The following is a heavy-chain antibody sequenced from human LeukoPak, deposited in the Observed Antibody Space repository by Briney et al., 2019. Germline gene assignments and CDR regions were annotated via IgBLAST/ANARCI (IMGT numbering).Heavy chain of an antibody. V-gene: IGHV3-30*02. CDR1: GFTFSSYG. D-gene: IGHD3-22*01. CDR2: ISYDESNE. J-gene: IGHJ4*02. Sequence: GGSLRLSCAASGFTFSSYGMHWVRQAPGKGLEWVAFISYDESNEYYADSVKGRFTISRDNSKNTLHLQVNSLKPEDTAVYYCANILPDYYDSDGYFSFDYWGQGTLVTVSS. CDR3: ANILPDYYDSDGYFSFDY.